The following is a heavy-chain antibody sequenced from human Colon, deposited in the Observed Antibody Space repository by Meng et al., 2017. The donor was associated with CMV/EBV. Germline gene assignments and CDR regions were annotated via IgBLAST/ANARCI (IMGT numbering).Heavy chain of an antibody. J-gene: IGHJ5*02. CDR1: GFTFTSHA. Sequence: GESLKISCAASGFTFTSHAMHWIRQAPGKGLEWVALIAYDGSNKYYADSVKGRFTISRDNSKNTLYLQMDRLRAEDTAVYYCARETAVTTFFDPWGQGMLVTVSS. D-gene: IGHD4-11*01. V-gene: IGHV3-30*04. CDR2: IAYDGSNK. CDR3: ARETAVTTFFDP.